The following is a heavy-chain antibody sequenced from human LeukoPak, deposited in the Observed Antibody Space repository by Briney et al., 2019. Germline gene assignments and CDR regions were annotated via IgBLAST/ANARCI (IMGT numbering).Heavy chain of an antibody. V-gene: IGHV1-2*02. CDR3: AREPEIGYYDYVWGSYRWIPY. CDR1: GYTFTSYD. J-gene: IGHJ4*02. D-gene: IGHD3-16*02. Sequence: GASVKVSCKASGYTFTSYDINWVRQATGQGLEWMGWINPNSGGTNYARKFQGRVTMTRDTSISTAYMELSRLRSDDTAVYYCAREPEIGYYDYVWGSYRWIPYWGQGTLVTVSS. CDR2: INPNSGGT.